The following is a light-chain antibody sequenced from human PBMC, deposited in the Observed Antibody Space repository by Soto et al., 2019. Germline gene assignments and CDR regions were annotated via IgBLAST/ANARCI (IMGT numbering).Light chain of an antibody. V-gene: IGLV7-43*01. CDR1: TGAVTSGYY. CDR3: LLFYGEAWV. J-gene: IGLJ3*02. CDR2: STS. Sequence: QTVVTQEPSLTVSPGGTVTLTCASSTGAVTSGYYPNWFQQKAGQAPRVLIYSTSNKHSWTPARFSGSLLGGKAALTLSGVQPEDEAEYYCLLFYGEAWVFGGGTKLTVL.